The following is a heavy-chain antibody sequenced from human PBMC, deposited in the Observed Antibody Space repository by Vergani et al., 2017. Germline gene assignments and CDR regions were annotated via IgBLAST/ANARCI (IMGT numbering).Heavy chain of an antibody. V-gene: IGHV1-2*02. CDR2: INPNSGGT. CDR3: ARALYCSSTSSYPDFDY. J-gene: IGHJ4*02. Sequence: QVQLVQSGAEVKKPGASVKVSCKASGYTFTGYYMHWVRQAPGQGLEWMGWINPNSGGTNYAQKFQGRVTMTRDTSISTAYMELSRLRSDDTAVYYCARALYCSSTSSYPDFDYWGQGTLVTVSS. D-gene: IGHD2-2*01. CDR1: GYTFTGYY.